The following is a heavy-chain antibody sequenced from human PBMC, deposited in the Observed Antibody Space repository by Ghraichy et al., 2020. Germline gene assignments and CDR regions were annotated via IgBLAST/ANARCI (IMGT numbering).Heavy chain of an antibody. CDR1: GVTFSNYA. CDR3: ARTRSYLPDAFDI. V-gene: IGHV3-30-3*01. D-gene: IGHD2-2*01. J-gene: IGHJ3*02. Sequence: GGSLRLSCAASGVTFSNYAMHWVRQAPGKGLEWVAIISYDGTNKYYADSVKGRFTISRDNSKNTLSLQMNSLRPEDAAVYYCARTRSYLPDAFDIWGQGTMVTVSS. CDR2: ISYDGTNK.